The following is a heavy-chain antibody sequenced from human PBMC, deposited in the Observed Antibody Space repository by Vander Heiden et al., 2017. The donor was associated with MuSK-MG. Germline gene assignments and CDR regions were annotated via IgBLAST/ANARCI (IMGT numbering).Heavy chain of an antibody. V-gene: IGHV1-8*01. D-gene: IGHD5-12*01. CDR3: ASPHLTEARGYDAFDI. Sequence: QVQLVQSGAEVKKPGASVKVSCKASGYTFTSYDINWVRQATGQGLEWMGWMNPNSGNTGYAQKFQGRVTMTRNTSISTAYMELSSLRSEDTAVYYCASPHLTEARGYDAFDIWGQGTMITVSS. J-gene: IGHJ3*02. CDR1: GYTFTSYD. CDR2: MNPNSGNT.